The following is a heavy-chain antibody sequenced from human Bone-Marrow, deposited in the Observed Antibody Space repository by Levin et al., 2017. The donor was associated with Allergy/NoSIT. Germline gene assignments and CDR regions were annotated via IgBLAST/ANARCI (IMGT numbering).Heavy chain of an antibody. CDR3: VHTTLIVTDIKDELYLDF. V-gene: IGHV2-5*02. Sequence: SGPTLVKPTQTLMLTCTFSDFSLNIRGVGVGWVRRPPGKALEWLAVIYWDDEKDYSPSLKNRLTITKDTSTKQVVLTMTNMDPVDTATYYCVHTTLIVTDIKDELYLDFWGQGTLVTVSS. CDR2: IYWDDEK. CDR1: DFSLNIRGVG. J-gene: IGHJ4*02. D-gene: IGHD3-22*01.